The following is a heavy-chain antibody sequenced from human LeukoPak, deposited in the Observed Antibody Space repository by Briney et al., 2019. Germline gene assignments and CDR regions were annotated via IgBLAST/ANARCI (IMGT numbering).Heavy chain of an antibody. CDR3: AGSTNHYYYYMVV. V-gene: IGHV3-21*01. D-gene: IGHD2-2*01. J-gene: IGHJ6*03. CDR2: ISSSSSYI. CDR1: GFTFSTYI. Sequence: PGGSLRLSCAASGFTFSTYIMNRVRQAPGKGLEWVSSISSSSSYIYYADSVKGRFTISRDNAKNSLYLQMNSLRAEDRAVYYCAGSTNHYYYYMVVWGKGTTVTVSS.